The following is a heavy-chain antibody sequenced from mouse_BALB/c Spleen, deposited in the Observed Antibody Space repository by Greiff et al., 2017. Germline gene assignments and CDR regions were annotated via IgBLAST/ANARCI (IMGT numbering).Heavy chain of an antibody. J-gene: IGHJ4*01. CDR2: ISSGGST. CDR1: GFTFSSYA. D-gene: IGHD1-2*01. V-gene: IGHV5-6-5*01. CDR3: ARGKSTAFYYAMDY. Sequence: EVKLVESGGGLVKPGGSLKLSCAASGFTFSSYAMSWVRQTPEKRLEWVASISSGGSTYYPDSVKGRFTISRDNARNILYLQMSSLRSEDTAMYYCARGKSTAFYYAMDYWGQGTSVTVSS.